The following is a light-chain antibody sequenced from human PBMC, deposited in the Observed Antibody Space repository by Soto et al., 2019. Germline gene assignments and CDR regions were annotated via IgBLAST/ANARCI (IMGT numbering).Light chain of an antibody. Sequence: DIPMTQSPSTLSASVGDRVTITCRASQSISSWLAWYQQKPGKAPKLLIYDASSLESGGPSRFSGSGSGTKFTLTISSLQPDDFATYYCQQYNSYSPTFAQGTKVQIK. J-gene: IGKJ1*01. CDR1: QSISSW. CDR2: DAS. V-gene: IGKV1-5*01. CDR3: QQYNSYSPT.